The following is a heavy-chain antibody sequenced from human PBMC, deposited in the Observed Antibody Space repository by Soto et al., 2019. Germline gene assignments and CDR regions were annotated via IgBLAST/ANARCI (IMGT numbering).Heavy chain of an antibody. CDR2: IYHSGST. D-gene: IGHD6-6*01. V-gene: IGHV4-30-2*01. CDR1: GGSISSGGFS. Sequence: QLQLQESGSGLVKPSQTLSLTCAVSGGSISSGGFSWSWIRQPPGKGLESIGYIYHSGSTYYKPSHKSRVTISVDKPKSRFSLKLSSVPGADTAVYYCAGGIAARPLGYWGQGTLVTVSS. J-gene: IGHJ4*02. CDR3: AGGIAARPLGY.